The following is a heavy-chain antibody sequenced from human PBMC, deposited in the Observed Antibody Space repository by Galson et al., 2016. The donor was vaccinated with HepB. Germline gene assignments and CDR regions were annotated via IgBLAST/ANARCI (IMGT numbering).Heavy chain of an antibody. J-gene: IGHJ3*02. CDR2: INPHSGDT. CDR3: ARINHGSASAFDI. Sequence: SCKAAGYIFTAYYLHWVRQAPGQGLEWMGWINPHSGDTNYAQKSQGRVTMTRDTSVSTAYMDVSSLRSDDTAVYYCARINHGSASAFDIWGQGTMVPVSS. CDR1: GYIFTAYY. D-gene: IGHD1-14*01. V-gene: IGHV1-2*02.